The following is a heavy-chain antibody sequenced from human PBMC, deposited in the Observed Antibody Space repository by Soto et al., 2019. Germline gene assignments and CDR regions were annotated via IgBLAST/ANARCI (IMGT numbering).Heavy chain of an antibody. Sequence: PSVKVSCKASGYTFTGYYMHWVRQAPGQGLEWMGWINPNSGGTNYAQKFQGWVTMTRDTSISTAYMELSRLRSDDTAVYYCARDLRGTNYYYYGMDVWGQGTTVTVSS. CDR2: INPNSGGT. D-gene: IGHD3-16*01. V-gene: IGHV1-2*04. CDR3: ARDLRGTNYYYYGMDV. CDR1: GYTFTGYY. J-gene: IGHJ6*02.